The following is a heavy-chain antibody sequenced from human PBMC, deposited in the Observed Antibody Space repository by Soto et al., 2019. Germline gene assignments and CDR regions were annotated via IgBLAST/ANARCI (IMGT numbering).Heavy chain of an antibody. CDR2: IRSKANSYAT. V-gene: IGHV3-73*01. J-gene: IGHJ4*02. CDR1: GFTFSGSA. D-gene: IGHD6-13*01. CDR3: TSLPLEYSSRWYSDY. Sequence: GGSLRLSCAASGFTFSGSAMHWVRQASGKGLEWVGRIRSKANSYATAYAASVKGRFTISRDDSKNTAYLQMNSLKTEDTAVYYCTSLPLEYSSRWYSDYWGQGTLVTVSS.